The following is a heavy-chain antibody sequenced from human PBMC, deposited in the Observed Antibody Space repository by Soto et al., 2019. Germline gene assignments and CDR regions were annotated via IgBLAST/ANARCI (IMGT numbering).Heavy chain of an antibody. CDR2: INPSGGST. CDR3: ARTLTPTPAEYFQH. D-gene: IGHD2-15*01. J-gene: IGHJ1*01. Sequence: QVQLVQSGAEARKPGASVKVSCKASGYTFTRYYMHWVRQAPGQGLEWMGMINPSGGSTTYAQNLQGRVTVTRDTSTSPVYLELSSLRSEDTAGYYCARTLTPTPAEYFQHWGQGTLVTVSS. CDR1: GYTFTRYY. V-gene: IGHV1-46*03.